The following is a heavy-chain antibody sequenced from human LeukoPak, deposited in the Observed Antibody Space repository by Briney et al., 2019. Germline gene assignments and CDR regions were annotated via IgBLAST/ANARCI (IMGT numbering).Heavy chain of an antibody. CDR3: AKAAGYYSNWFDF. CDR1: GFTFSSYG. CDR2: ISGTGAST. V-gene: IGHV3-23*01. Sequence: GGSLRLSCAASGFTFSSYGMHWVRQAPGKGLEWVSAISGTGASTYYADSVKGRFTISRDTSKNTLYLQMNSLRAEDTAVYYCAKAAGYYSNWFDFWGQGTLVTVSS. D-gene: IGHD3-10*01. J-gene: IGHJ5*01.